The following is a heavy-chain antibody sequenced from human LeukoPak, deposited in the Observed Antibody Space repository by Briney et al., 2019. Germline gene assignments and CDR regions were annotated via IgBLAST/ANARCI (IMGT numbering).Heavy chain of an antibody. CDR1: GFTFSSYW. CDR2: IKQDGGEQ. Sequence: GGSLRLSCAASGFTFSSYWMSWVRQAPGKGLEWVANIKQDGGEQYYVDSVKGRFTVSRDNAKNSLYLEMNSLRDEDTAVYYCASGSGSFFEWGQGSLDSVSS. V-gene: IGHV3-7*01. CDR3: ASGSGSFFE. J-gene: IGHJ4*02. D-gene: IGHD3-10*01.